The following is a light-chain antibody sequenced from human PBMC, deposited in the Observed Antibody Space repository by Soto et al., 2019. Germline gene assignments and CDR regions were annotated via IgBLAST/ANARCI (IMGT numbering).Light chain of an antibody. J-gene: IGLJ1*01. CDR1: SSDVGGYNY. CDR3: CSYAGSLHV. V-gene: IGLV2-11*01. Sequence: QSALTQPRSVSGSPGQSVTISCTGTSSDVGGYNYVSWYQQHPGKAPKLMIYDVSKRPSGVPDRFSGSKSGNTASLTISGLQAEDEADYYCCSYAGSLHVFGTGTKVTDL. CDR2: DVS.